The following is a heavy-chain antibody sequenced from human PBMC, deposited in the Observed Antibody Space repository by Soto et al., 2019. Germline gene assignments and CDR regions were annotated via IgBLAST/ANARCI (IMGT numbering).Heavy chain of an antibody. Sequence: SVKVSCKASGGTFSSYAISWVRQAPGQGLEWMGGIIPISGTANYAQKFQGRVTITADESTSTAYMELSSLRSEDTAVYYCARAVDMTSWFDPWGQGTLVTVSS. V-gene: IGHV1-69*13. CDR2: IIPISGTA. D-gene: IGHD2-15*01. J-gene: IGHJ5*02. CDR3: ARAVDMTSWFDP. CDR1: GGTFSSYA.